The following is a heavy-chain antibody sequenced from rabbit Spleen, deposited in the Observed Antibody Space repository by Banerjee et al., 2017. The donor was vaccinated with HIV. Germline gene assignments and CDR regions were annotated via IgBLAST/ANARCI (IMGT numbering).Heavy chain of an antibody. CDR1: GFSFNNDYY. J-gene: IGHJ4*01. CDR2: IYAGSFDST. CDR3: ARDLTGVIGWNFGW. V-gene: IGHV1S40*01. Sequence: QSLEESGGDLVKPGASLTLTCTASGFSFNNDYYMCWVRQAPGKGLEWIACIYAGSFDSTVYASWAKGRFTISRTSSTTVILQVTGLTAADTATYFCARDLTGVIGWNFGWWGPGTLVTVS. D-gene: IGHD1-1*01.